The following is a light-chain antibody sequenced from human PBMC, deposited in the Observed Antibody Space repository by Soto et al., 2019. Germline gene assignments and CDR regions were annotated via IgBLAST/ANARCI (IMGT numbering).Light chain of an antibody. J-gene: IGLJ2*01. V-gene: IGLV1-40*01. CDR1: SSNIGAGYD. CDR3: QSYDSSLSAVV. Sequence: QSVLTQPPSVSGAPGQRVTISCTGSSSNIGAGYDVHWYQQLPGTAPKLLIYVNSNRPQGVPDRFSGSKSGTSASLAITGLQAEDEADYYCQSYDSSLSAVVFGGGTKLTVL. CDR2: VNS.